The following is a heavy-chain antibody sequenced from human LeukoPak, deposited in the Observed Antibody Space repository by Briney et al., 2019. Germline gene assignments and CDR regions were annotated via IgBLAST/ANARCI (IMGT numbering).Heavy chain of an antibody. Sequence: ASVKVSCKASGYTFTDYYMHWVRQAPGQGLEWMGWINPDNGGTRHAQKFQGRVTMTRDTSISTAYMELSRLTSDDTAMYYCARPPGRGGYNRYDYWGQGTLVTVSS. J-gene: IGHJ4*02. CDR1: GYTFTDYY. D-gene: IGHD5-24*01. CDR3: ARPPGRGGYNRYDY. V-gene: IGHV1-2*02. CDR2: INPDNGGT.